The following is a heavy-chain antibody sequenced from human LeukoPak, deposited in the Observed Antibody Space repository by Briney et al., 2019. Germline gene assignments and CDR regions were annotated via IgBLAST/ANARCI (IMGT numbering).Heavy chain of an antibody. CDR2: IYYSGST. Sequence: SETLSFTCTVSGGSISSYYWSWIRQPPGKGLEWIGYIYYSGSTNYNPSLKSRVTISVDTSKNQFSLKLSSVTAAGTAVYYCARAEWELLSAFDYWGQGTLVTVSS. CDR3: ARAEWELLSAFDY. J-gene: IGHJ4*02. D-gene: IGHD1-26*01. V-gene: IGHV4-59*01. CDR1: GGSISSYY.